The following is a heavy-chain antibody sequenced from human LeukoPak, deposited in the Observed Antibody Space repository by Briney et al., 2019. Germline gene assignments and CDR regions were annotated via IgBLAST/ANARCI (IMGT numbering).Heavy chain of an antibody. V-gene: IGHV4-59*08. J-gene: IGHJ6*03. Sequence: KPSETLSLTCTVSGGSISSYYWSWIRQPPGKGLEWIGYIYYSGSTNYNPSLKSRVTISVDTSKNQFSLKLSSVTAADTAVYYCARVACTNGVCMGYYYYYMDVWGKGTTVTVSS. CDR1: GGSISSYY. D-gene: IGHD2-8*01. CDR3: ARVACTNGVCMGYYYYYMDV. CDR2: IYYSGST.